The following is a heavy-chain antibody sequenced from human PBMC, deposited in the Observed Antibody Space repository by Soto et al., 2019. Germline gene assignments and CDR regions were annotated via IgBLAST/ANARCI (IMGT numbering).Heavy chain of an antibody. CDR2: IIPIFGIT. Sequence: QAQLMQSGAEVKEPGSSVKVSCKASGGTFSGYAISWVRQAPGQGREWLGGIIPIFGITNYAQKFQNRLTIAADESSATVYMDLRSLTSEDSAIYYCARDPRSITGTTSSEDFQHWGQGTLVSVS. J-gene: IGHJ1*01. V-gene: IGHV1-69*01. D-gene: IGHD1-1*01. CDR1: GGTFSGYA. CDR3: ARDPRSITGTTSSEDFQH.